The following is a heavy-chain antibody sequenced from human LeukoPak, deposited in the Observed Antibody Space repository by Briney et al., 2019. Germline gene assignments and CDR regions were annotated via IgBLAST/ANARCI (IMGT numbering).Heavy chain of an antibody. J-gene: IGHJ3*02. CDR1: GGTFSSYA. D-gene: IGHD3-22*01. CDR3: ARASSGYYAHAFDI. CDR2: IIPILGIA. V-gene: IGHV1-69*04. Sequence: ASVKVSCKASGGTFSSYAIRWVRQAPGQGLDWMGRIIPILGIANYAQRFQGRVTITPDESTSTAYMELSSLRSEDTAVYYCARASSGYYAHAFDIWGQGTMVTVSS.